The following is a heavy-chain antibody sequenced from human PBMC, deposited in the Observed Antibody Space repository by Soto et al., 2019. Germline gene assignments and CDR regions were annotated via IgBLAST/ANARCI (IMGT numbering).Heavy chain of an antibody. V-gene: IGHV4-4*02. CDR2: IYHSGST. CDR1: SGSISICNW. J-gene: IGHJ6*03. Sequence: PSETLSLTCAVSSGSISICNWWSWVRQPPGKGLEWIGEIYHSGSTNYNPSLKSRVTISVDKSKNQFSLKLSSVAAADTAVYYCARVRTYYYYYMDVWGKGTTVTVSS. CDR3: ARVRTYYYYYMDV.